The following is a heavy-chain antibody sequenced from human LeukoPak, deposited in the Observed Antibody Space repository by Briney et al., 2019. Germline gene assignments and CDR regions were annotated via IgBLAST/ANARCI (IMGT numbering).Heavy chain of an antibody. V-gene: IGHV3-74*01. CDR2: INSDGSST. J-gene: IGHJ4*02. Sequence: GGSLRLSCAASGFTFSGYALSWVRQAPGKGLVWVSRINSDGSSTSYADSVKGRFTISRDNAKNTLYLQMNSLRAEDTAVYYCATDRGSYRPIENRGQGTLVIVSS. D-gene: IGHD1-26*01. CDR1: GFTFSGYA. CDR3: ATDRGSYRPIEN.